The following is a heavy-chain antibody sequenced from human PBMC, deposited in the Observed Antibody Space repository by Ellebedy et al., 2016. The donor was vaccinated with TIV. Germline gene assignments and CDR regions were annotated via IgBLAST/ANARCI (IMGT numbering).Heavy chain of an antibody. Sequence: GESLKISCAASGFTFSTYSMNWVRQAPGKGLEWISTISGRGDNTYYADSVKGRFIISRDNSKNTLYLQVDSLRVEDTALYFCARTMARGVPKYAMDVWGQGTTVTVSS. D-gene: IGHD3-10*01. CDR1: GFTFSTYS. J-gene: IGHJ6*02. V-gene: IGHV3-23*01. CDR2: ISGRGDNT. CDR3: ARTMARGVPKYAMDV.